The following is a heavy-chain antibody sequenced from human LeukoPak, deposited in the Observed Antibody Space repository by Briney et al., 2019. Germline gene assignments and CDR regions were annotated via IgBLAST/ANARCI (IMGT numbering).Heavy chain of an antibody. CDR3: AHRDFGVAPNDAFDI. V-gene: IGHV2-5*01. CDR2: IYWNDDK. Sequence: SGPTLVNPTQTLTLTCTFSGFSLSTSGVGVGWIRQPPVKPLEWLALIYWNDDKRYSPSLKSRLTITKDTSKNQVVLTMTSMDPVDTATYYCAHRDFGVAPNDAFDIWGQGTMVTVSS. CDR1: GFSLSTSGVG. D-gene: IGHD3-3*01. J-gene: IGHJ3*02.